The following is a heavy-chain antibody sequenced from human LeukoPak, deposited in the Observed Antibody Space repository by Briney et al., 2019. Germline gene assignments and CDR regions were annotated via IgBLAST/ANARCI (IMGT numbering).Heavy chain of an antibody. Sequence: GGSLRLSCAASGFTFSDYYMSWIRQAPGEGLEWVSYISSSGSTIYYADSVKGRFTISRDNAKNSLYLQMNGLRAEDTAVYYCARPRYCSSTSCSGGFDPWGQGTLVTVSS. CDR3: ARPRYCSSTSCSGGFDP. CDR2: ISSSGSTI. V-gene: IGHV3-11*01. J-gene: IGHJ5*02. CDR1: GFTFSDYY. D-gene: IGHD2-2*01.